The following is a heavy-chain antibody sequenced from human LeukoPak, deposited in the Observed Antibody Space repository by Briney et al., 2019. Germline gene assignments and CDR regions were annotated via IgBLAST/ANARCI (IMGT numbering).Heavy chain of an antibody. D-gene: IGHD3-3*01. J-gene: IGHJ2*01. CDR3: ARDRPVNDFWSGYFNWYFDL. Sequence: ASVKVSCKASGYTFTSYYMHWVRQAPGQGLEWMGIINPSGGSTSYAQKFQGRVAMTRDTSTSTVYMELSSLRSEDTAVYYCARDRPVNDFWSGYFNWYFDLWGRGTLVTVSS. V-gene: IGHV1-46*01. CDR2: INPSGGST. CDR1: GYTFTSYY.